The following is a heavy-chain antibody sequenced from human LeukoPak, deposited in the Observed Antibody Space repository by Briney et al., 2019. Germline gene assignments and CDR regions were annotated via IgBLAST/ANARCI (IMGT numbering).Heavy chain of an antibody. Sequence: PSETLSLTCAVYGGSFSGYYWSWIRQPPGKGLEWIGEINHSGSANHNPSLKSRVTISVDTSKNQFSLKLSSVTAADTAVYYCARTRYCSSTSCYLDYYYGMDVWGQGTTVTVSS. D-gene: IGHD2-2*01. J-gene: IGHJ6*02. CDR3: ARTRYCSSTSCYLDYYYGMDV. V-gene: IGHV4-34*01. CDR2: INHSGSA. CDR1: GGSFSGYY.